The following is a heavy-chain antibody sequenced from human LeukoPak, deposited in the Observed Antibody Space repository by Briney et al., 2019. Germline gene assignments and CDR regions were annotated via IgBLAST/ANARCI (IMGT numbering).Heavy chain of an antibody. J-gene: IGHJ6*03. CDR2: IRSKANSYAA. CDR3: TRTKSSPSYYYYYYMDV. V-gene: IGHV3-73*01. CDR1: GFTFSGSA. Sequence: PGGSLRLSCAASGFTFSGSAMHWVRQASGKGLEWVGRIRSKANSYAAAYAASVKGRFTISRDDSKNTAYLQMNSLKTEDTAVYYCTRTKSSPSYYYYYYMDVWGKGTTVTVSS. D-gene: IGHD6-6*01.